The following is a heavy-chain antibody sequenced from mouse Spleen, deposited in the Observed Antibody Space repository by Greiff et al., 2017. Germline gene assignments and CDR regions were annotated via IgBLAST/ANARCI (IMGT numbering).Heavy chain of an antibody. CDR3: ARYDYGGFAY. Sequence: QVHVKQSGAELVKPGASVKISCKASGYAFSSYWMNWVKQRPGKGLEWIGQIYPGDGDTNYNGKFKGKATLTADKSSSTAYMQLSSLTSEDSAVYFCARYDYGGFAYWGQGTLVTVSA. CDR1: GYAFSSYW. D-gene: IGHD2-4*01. J-gene: IGHJ3*01. CDR2: IYPGDGDT. V-gene: IGHV1-80*01.